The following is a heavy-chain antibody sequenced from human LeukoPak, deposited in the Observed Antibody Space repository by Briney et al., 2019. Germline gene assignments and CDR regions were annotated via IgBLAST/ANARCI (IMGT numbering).Heavy chain of an antibody. CDR1: GFTLSRYA. CDR3: ARVNYGGNSFSDY. Sequence: GGSLRLSCAASGFTLSRYAMSWVRQAPGKGLEWVSSISGSGAITYYADSVKGRFSISRDNSKNALYLQLNSLRAEDTALYYCARVNYGGNSFSDYWGQGTLVTVSS. J-gene: IGHJ4*02. V-gene: IGHV3-23*01. D-gene: IGHD4-23*01. CDR2: ISGSGAIT.